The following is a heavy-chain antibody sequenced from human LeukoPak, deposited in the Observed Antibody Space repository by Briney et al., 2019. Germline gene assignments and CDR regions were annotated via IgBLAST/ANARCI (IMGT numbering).Heavy chain of an antibody. J-gene: IGHJ6*03. CDR1: GGSISSYY. D-gene: IGHD6-13*01. V-gene: IGHV4-4*07. Sequence: PSETLSLTCTVSGGSISSYYWSWIRQPAGKGLEWIGRIYTSGSTNYNPSLKSRVTMSVDTSKNQFSLKLSSVTAADTAVYYCARELPGIAAAGLYYYYYYMDVWGKGTTVTVSS. CDR3: ARELPGIAAAGLYYYYYYMDV. CDR2: IYTSGST.